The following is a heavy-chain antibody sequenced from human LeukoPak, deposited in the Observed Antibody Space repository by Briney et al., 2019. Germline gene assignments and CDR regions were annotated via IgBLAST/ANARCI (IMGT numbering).Heavy chain of an antibody. D-gene: IGHD6-13*01. CDR2: IIPIFGIA. CDR1: GGTFSSYA. Sequence: GASVKVSCKASGGTFSSYAISWARQAPGQGLEWMGRIIPIFGIANYAQKFQGRVTITADKSTSTAYMELSSLRSEDTAVYYCARVDAAAASSVYYYGMDVWGQGTTVTVSS. J-gene: IGHJ6*02. CDR3: ARVDAAAASSVYYYGMDV. V-gene: IGHV1-69*10.